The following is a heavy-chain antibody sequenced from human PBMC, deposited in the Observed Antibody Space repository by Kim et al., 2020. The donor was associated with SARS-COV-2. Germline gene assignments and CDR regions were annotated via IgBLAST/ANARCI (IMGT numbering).Heavy chain of an antibody. V-gene: IGHV4-34*01. D-gene: IGHD1-20*01. CDR2: INHSGST. CDR3: ARGGITGIKVYYYYGMDV. CDR1: GGSFSGYY. J-gene: IGHJ6*02. Sequence: SETLSLTCAVYGGSFSGYYWSWIRQPPGKGLEWIGEINHSGSTNYNPSLKSRVTISVDTSKNQFSLKLSSVTAADTAVYYCARGGITGIKVYYYYGMDVWGQGTTVTVSS.